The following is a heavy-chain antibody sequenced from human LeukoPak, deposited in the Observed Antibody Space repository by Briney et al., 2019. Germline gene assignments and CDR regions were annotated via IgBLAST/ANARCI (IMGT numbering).Heavy chain of an antibody. CDR2: IIPIFGTA. CDR3: ARDPSYCSSTSCLNWFDP. CDR1: GGTFSSYA. V-gene: IGHV1-69*13. J-gene: IGHJ5*02. D-gene: IGHD2-2*01. Sequence: SVKVSCKASGGTFSSYAISWVRQAPGQGLEWMGGIIPIFGTANYAQKFQGRVTITADESTSTAYMELSSLRSEDTAVYYCARDPSYCSSTSCLNWFDPWGQGTLVTVSS.